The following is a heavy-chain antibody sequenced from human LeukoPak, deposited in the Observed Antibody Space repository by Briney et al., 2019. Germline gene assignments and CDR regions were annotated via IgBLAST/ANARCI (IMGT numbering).Heavy chain of an antibody. V-gene: IGHV4-31*03. Sequence: PSETPSLTCTVSGGSISSGGYSWSWIRQHPGKGLEWIGYIYYSGSTYYNPSLKSRVTISVDTSKNQFSLKLSSVTAADTAVYYCARDRAYDFWSGPFYGMDVWGQGTTVTVSS. CDR2: IYYSGST. CDR3: ARDRAYDFWSGPFYGMDV. D-gene: IGHD3-3*01. J-gene: IGHJ6*02. CDR1: GGSISSGGYS.